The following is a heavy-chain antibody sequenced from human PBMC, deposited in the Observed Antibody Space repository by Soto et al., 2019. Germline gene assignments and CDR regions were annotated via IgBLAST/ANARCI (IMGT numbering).Heavy chain of an antibody. Sequence: PSETLSLTCAVYGGSFSGYYWSWIRQPPGKGLEWIGEINHSGSTNYNPSLKSRVTISVDTSKNQFSLKLSSVTAADTAVYYCAGPIIAAAGRNYYYYGMDVWGQGTTVTVSS. V-gene: IGHV4-34*01. CDR1: GGSFSGYY. J-gene: IGHJ6*02. D-gene: IGHD6-13*01. CDR3: AGPIIAAAGRNYYYYGMDV. CDR2: INHSGST.